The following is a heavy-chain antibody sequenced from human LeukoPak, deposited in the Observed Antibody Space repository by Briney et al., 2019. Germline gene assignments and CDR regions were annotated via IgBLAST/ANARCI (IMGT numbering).Heavy chain of an antibody. Sequence: SETLSLTCTVSGGSISSSSYYWGWIRQPPGKGLEWIGSIYYSGSTYYNPSLKSRVTISVDTSKNQFSLKLSSVTAADTAVYYCARRGVVGAFDIWGQGTMVTVSS. V-gene: IGHV4-39*01. CDR2: IYYSGST. CDR1: GGSISSSSYY. CDR3: ARRGVVGAFDI. D-gene: IGHD3-16*01. J-gene: IGHJ3*02.